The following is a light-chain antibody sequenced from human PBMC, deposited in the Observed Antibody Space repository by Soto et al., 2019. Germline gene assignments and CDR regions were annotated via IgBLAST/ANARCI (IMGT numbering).Light chain of an antibody. Sequence: LTQPASVSGSPGQSRTISCTGTSIDIAPYNYVSWYQQHPGKAPKLIIYEVSYRPSGISNRFSGSKSGNTASLTISGLQAEDEADYYCSSYTSSTNYVFGTGTKVTV. V-gene: IGLV2-14*01. J-gene: IGLJ1*01. CDR3: SSYTSSTNYV. CDR1: SIDIAPYNY. CDR2: EVS.